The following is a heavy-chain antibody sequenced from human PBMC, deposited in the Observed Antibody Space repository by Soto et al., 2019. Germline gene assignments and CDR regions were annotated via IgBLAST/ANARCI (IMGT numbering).Heavy chain of an antibody. Sequence: SVKVSCKASGGTFSSYAISWVRQAPGQGLEWMGGIIPIFGTANYAQKFQGRVTITADESTSTAYMELSSLRSEDTAVYYCARYGYCSSTSCLYYYYYGMDVWGQGTTVTVSS. D-gene: IGHD2-2*01. CDR2: IIPIFGTA. J-gene: IGHJ6*02. CDR3: ARYGYCSSTSCLYYYYYGMDV. CDR1: GGTFSSYA. V-gene: IGHV1-69*13.